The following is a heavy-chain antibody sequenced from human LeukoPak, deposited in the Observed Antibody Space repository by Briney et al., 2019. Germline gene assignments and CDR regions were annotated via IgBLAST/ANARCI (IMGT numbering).Heavy chain of an antibody. CDR2: ISPSGDIT. D-gene: IGHD1-26*01. CDR3: AREVGPVIHFEM. Sequence: ASVKVSCYGSGDPFTVKWVHWVRETPGQGLEWMGVISPSGDITIYAQEFQGRVIMTRDTSTGTVYMELISLRSEDTALYCFAREVGPVIHFEMWGQGTLVTVSS. V-gene: IGHV1-46*01. J-gene: IGHJ3*02. CDR1: GDPFTVKW.